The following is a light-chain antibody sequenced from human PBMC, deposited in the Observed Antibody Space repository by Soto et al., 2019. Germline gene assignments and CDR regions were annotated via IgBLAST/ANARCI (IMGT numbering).Light chain of an antibody. V-gene: IGKV3-20*01. Sequence: ETVLTQSPGTLSLSPGERATLSCRSSQSVSRNYLAWYQQKPGQAPRLLIYDVSSRATGIPDRFSGSGSGTDFTLSISRVEADDLAMYYCQQDGSSPTFGQVTKVEIK. J-gene: IGKJ1*01. CDR2: DVS. CDR3: QQDGSSPT. CDR1: QSVSRNY.